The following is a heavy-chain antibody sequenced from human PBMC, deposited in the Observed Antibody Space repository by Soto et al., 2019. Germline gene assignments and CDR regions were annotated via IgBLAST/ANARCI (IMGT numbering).Heavy chain of an antibody. D-gene: IGHD5-18*01. CDR2: INSDGSST. CDR1: GFTFSSYW. V-gene: IGHV3-74*01. J-gene: IGHJ4*02. CDR3: ARTHTAMGHFDY. Sequence: GGSLRLSCAASGFTFSSYWMHWVRQAPGKGLVWVSRINSDGSSTSYAYSVKGRFTISRDNAKNTLCLQMNSLRAEDTAVYYCARTHTAMGHFDYWGQGTLVTVSS.